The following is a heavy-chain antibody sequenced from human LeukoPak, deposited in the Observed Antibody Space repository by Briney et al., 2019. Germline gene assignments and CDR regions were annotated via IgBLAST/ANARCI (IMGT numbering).Heavy chain of an antibody. D-gene: IGHD4-17*01. CDR1: GGSFSGYY. CDR3: ARIPPVTNIRYYFDY. CDR2: INHSVST. V-gene: IGHV4-34*01. J-gene: IGHJ4*02. Sequence: SETLSLTCAVYGGSFSGYYWSWIRQPPGKGLEWVGEINHSVSTNYNPPLKSRVTISLDTSKNQFSLKLSSVTAADTAVCYCARIPPVTNIRYYFDYWGQGTLVTVSS.